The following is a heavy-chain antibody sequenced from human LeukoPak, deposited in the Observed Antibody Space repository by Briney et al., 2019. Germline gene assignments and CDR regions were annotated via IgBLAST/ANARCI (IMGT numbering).Heavy chain of an antibody. Sequence: PSETLSLTCAVSGGSITSGNWWTWVRQSPGKGLEWIGEIHHGGTTNYNPSLKSRVTISVDKSKNQFSLKLNSVTAADTAVYYCAKKDYCYMDVWGKGTTVTVSS. V-gene: IGHV4-4*02. J-gene: IGHJ6*03. CDR1: GGSITSGNW. CDR2: IHHGGTT. CDR3: AKKDYCYMDV.